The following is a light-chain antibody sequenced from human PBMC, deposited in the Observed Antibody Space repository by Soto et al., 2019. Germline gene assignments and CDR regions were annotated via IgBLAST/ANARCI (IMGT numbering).Light chain of an antibody. CDR3: RQSFSTPRT. CDR1: QTINTY. V-gene: IGKV1-39*01. J-gene: IGKJ1*01. Sequence: DIQMTQSQSSLSASVGDRVTISCRASQTINTYVNWYLQKPGKAPKLLIYAASSLHSGVPSRFSGSGSGTYFTLTISSLQPEDFATYCGRQSFSTPRTFGQGTKVEI. CDR2: AAS.